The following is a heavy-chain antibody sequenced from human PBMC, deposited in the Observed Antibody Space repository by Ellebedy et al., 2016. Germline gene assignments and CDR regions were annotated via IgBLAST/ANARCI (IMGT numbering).Heavy chain of an antibody. Sequence: ASVKVSCKASGFTFTNSAMQWLRQARGQRLEWIGWIVVGTGNTNYAQKFQERVTITRDTSTSTAYMELSSLRSEDTAVYYCATGLSRATQPEYWGQGTLVTVSS. D-gene: IGHD1-26*01. CDR3: ATGLSRATQPEY. J-gene: IGHJ4*02. V-gene: IGHV1-58*02. CDR1: GFTFTNSA. CDR2: IVVGTGNT.